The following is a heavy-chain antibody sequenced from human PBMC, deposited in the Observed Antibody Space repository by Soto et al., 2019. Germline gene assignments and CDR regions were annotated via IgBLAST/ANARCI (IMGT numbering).Heavy chain of an antibody. J-gene: IGHJ3*02. Sequence: QVQLVQSGAEVKKPGSSVKVSCKASGGTFSSYAISWVRQAPGQGLEWMGGIIPIFGTANYAQKFQGRVTITADESTSTAYMELSRLRSEDTSVYYCAREGPSGAYYHDSSGFPDAFDIWGQGTMVTVSS. V-gene: IGHV1-69*01. CDR1: GGTFSSYA. CDR2: IIPIFGTA. D-gene: IGHD3-22*01. CDR3: AREGPSGAYYHDSSGFPDAFDI.